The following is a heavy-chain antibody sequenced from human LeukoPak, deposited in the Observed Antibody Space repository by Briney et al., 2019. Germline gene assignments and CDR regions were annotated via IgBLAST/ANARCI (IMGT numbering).Heavy chain of an antibody. J-gene: IGHJ3*02. Sequence: ASVKVSCKTSGYTFTSYGISWVRQAPGQGLEWMGWISAYNGNTNYAQKLQGRVTMTTDTSTSTAYMGLRSLRSDDTAVYYCATGYQLHRAFDIWGQGTMVTVSS. V-gene: IGHV1-18*01. D-gene: IGHD2-2*01. CDR2: ISAYNGNT. CDR1: GYTFTSYG. CDR3: ATGYQLHRAFDI.